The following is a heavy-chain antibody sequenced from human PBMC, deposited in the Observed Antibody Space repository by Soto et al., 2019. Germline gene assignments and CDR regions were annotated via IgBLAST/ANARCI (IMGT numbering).Heavy chain of an antibody. CDR2: VNPNNGNT. D-gene: IGHD3-22*01. Sequence: QVQLVQSGAEVKKPGASVKVSCKASGYTFTSYEINWVRQATGQGLEWMGWVNPNNGNTGYAQKFQGRVTMTRNTSISTAYMELSSLRSEDTAVYYCAWPNSSGYYGFDYWGQGTLVTVSS. J-gene: IGHJ4*02. CDR1: GYTFTSYE. CDR3: AWPNSSGYYGFDY. V-gene: IGHV1-8*01.